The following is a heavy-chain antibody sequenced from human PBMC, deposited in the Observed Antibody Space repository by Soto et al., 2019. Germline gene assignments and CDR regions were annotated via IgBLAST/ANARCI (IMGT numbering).Heavy chain of an antibody. CDR2: ISYDGSNK. J-gene: IGHJ4*02. Sequence: GGSLRLSCAASGFTFSSYGMHWVRQAPGKGLEWVAVISYDGSNKYYADSVKGRFTISRDNSKNTLYLQMNSLRAEDTAVYYCAKVGKSGITMIVVVIAPFDYWGQGTLVTVSS. D-gene: IGHD3-22*01. CDR1: GFTFSSYG. V-gene: IGHV3-30*18. CDR3: AKVGKSGITMIVVVIAPFDY.